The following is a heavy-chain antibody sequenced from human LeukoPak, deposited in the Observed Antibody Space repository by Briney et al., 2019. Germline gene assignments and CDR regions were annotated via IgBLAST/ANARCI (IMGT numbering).Heavy chain of an antibody. Sequence: PGGSLRLYCAASGFTVSSNYMNWVRQAPGKGLEWVSVIYSGGTTYYADSVKGRFTISRDSSKNTLYLQMNSLRAEDTAVYYCARISLPYYFDYWGQGTLVTVSS. J-gene: IGHJ4*02. CDR3: ARISLPYYFDY. CDR2: IYSGGTT. V-gene: IGHV3-53*01. CDR1: GFTVSSNY.